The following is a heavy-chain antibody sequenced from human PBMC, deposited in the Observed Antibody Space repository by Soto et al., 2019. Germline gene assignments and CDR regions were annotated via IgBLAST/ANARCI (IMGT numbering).Heavy chain of an antibody. D-gene: IGHD4-17*01. CDR1: GGTFSSYT. Sequence: QVQLVQSGAEVKKPGSSVKVSCKASGGTFSSYTIYWVRQAPGQGLEWKGRIIPNLGIANDQQKFQGRVTITTDKSKITAYRELASLRSEYTGVYCSARDRDYYGVDNWGQGTLVTVSS. CDR3: ARDRDYYGVDN. CDR2: IIPNLGIA. V-gene: IGHV1-69*08. J-gene: IGHJ4*02.